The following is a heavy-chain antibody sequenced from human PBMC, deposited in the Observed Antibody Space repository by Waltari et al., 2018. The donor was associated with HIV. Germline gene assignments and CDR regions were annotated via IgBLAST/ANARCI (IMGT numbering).Heavy chain of an antibody. V-gene: IGHV7-4-1*02. CDR2: INTNTGNP. Sequence: QVLLVQSGSELKKPGASVKISCKASGYTFPSSSINWVRQAPGQGLEWMGWINTNTGNPMYAPGFTGRFVFSLDTSVNTAYLEISGLTTEDTAVYYCVRDSGRGRAFDFWGQGTMVSVSS. J-gene: IGHJ3*01. CDR1: GYTFPSSS. CDR3: VRDSGRGRAFDF. D-gene: IGHD6-25*01.